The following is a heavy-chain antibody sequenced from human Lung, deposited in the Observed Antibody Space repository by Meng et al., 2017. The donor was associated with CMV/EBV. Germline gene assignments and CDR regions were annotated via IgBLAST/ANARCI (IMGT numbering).Heavy chain of an antibody. CDR2: ISSSSSYI. CDR3: ARGESEWELLSYYYYYGMDF. Sequence: GGSXRLXCAASGFTFSSYSMNWVRQAPGKGLEWVSSISSSSSYIYYADSVKGRFTISRDNAKNSLYLQMNSLRAEDTAVYYCARGESEWELLSYYYYYGMDFXGQGXTVTVSS. D-gene: IGHD1-26*01. J-gene: IGHJ6*02. CDR1: GFTFSSYS. V-gene: IGHV3-21*01.